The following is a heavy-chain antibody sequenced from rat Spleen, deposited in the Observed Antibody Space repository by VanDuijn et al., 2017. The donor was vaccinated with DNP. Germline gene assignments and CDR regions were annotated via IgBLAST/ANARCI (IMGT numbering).Heavy chain of an antibody. D-gene: IGHD1-10*01. CDR3: ARAYNNYSTWFPY. V-gene: IGHV5-25*01. J-gene: IGHJ3*01. CDR2: ITYDGGTT. CDR1: GFIFSNYD. Sequence: EVQLVESGGGLVQPGRSLKLSCAASGFIFSNYDMAWVRQAPTKGLEWVSSITYDGGTTYYRDSVKGRFTISRDDAKSTLYLQMDSLRSEDTATYYCARAYNNYSTWFPYWGQGTLVTVSS.